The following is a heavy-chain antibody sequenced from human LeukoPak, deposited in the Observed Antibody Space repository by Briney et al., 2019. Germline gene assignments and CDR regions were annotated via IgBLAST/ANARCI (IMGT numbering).Heavy chain of an antibody. CDR3: ARERYSGSYYFDY. J-gene: IGHJ4*02. D-gene: IGHD1-26*01. Sequence: GGSLRLSCAASGFTVSSNYMSWVRQAPGKGLEWVSVIYIGGSTYYADSVKGRFTISRDNSKNTLYLQMNSLRAEDTAVYYCARERYSGSYYFDYWGQGTLVTVSS. CDR2: IYIGGST. V-gene: IGHV3-53*01. CDR1: GFTVSSNY.